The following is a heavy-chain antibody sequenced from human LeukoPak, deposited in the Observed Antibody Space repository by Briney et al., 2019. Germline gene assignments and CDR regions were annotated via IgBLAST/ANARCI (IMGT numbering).Heavy chain of an antibody. J-gene: IGHJ4*01. CDR2: ISESGGST. V-gene: IGHV3-21*01. Sequence: GGSLRLSCAASGFTFSSYSMNWVRQAPGKGLEWVSSISESGGSTFYTDSVKGRFTISRDNAKNSLYLQMNSLRVEDTAVYYCVREHYYDTRGYYYIPLDYWGHGTLVTVSS. D-gene: IGHD3-22*01. CDR1: GFTFSSYS. CDR3: VREHYYDTRGYYYIPLDY.